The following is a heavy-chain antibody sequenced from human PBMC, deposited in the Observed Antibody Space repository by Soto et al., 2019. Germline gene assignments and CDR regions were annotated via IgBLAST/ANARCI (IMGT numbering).Heavy chain of an antibody. J-gene: IGHJ4*02. CDR3: ARGKDDYIWGSYRYDRLGPGDY. V-gene: IGHV1-2*04. D-gene: IGHD3-16*02. Sequence: ASVKVSCKASGYTFTGYYMHWVRQAPGQGLEWMGWINPNSGGTNYAQKIQGWVTMTRDTSISTAYMELSRLRSDDTAVYYCARGKDDYIWGSYRYDRLGPGDYWGQGTLVTVSS. CDR1: GYTFTGYY. CDR2: INPNSGGT.